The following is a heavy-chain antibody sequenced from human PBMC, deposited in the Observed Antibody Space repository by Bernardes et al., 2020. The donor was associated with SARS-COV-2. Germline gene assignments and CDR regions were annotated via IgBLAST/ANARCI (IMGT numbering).Heavy chain of an antibody. CDR2: ISYSGSA. CDR3: ARGNSPYYFDY. J-gene: IGHJ4*02. Sequence: SETLSLTCTVSGGSTSSGDYYWTWIRQHPEKGLEWIGYISYSGSAYYNPSLKSLVTISVDTSKNQFSLKLSSVTAADTAVYYCARGNSPYYFDYWGQGTLVVVSS. CDR1: GGSTSSGDYY. D-gene: IGHD1-26*01. V-gene: IGHV4-31*01.